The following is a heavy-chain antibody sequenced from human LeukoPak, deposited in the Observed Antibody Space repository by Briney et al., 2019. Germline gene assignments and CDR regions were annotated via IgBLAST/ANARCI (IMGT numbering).Heavy chain of an antibody. Sequence: PGGSLRLSCAASGFTASSNYMNWVRQAPGKGLEWVSVIYSGGGTYYGDSVKGRFTFSRDNSKNTVYLQMNSLRAEDTAVYYCARESGSGSRGFDYWGQGTLVTVSS. CDR1: GFTASSNY. CDR3: ARESGSGSRGFDY. J-gene: IGHJ4*02. V-gene: IGHV3-66*01. D-gene: IGHD3-10*01. CDR2: IYSGGGT.